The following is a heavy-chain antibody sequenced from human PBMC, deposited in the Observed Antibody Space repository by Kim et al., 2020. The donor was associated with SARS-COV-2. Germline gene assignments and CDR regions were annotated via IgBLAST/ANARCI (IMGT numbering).Heavy chain of an antibody. Sequence: ASVKVSCKASGYTFTGYYMHWVRQAPGQGLEWMGWINPNSGGTNYAQKFQGRVTMTRDTSISTAYMELSRLRSDDTAVYYCARDPGIAAAGGPLLEFDPWGQGTLVTVSS. V-gene: IGHV1-2*02. CDR1: GYTFTGYY. D-gene: IGHD6-13*01. CDR2: INPNSGGT. CDR3: ARDPGIAAAGGPLLEFDP. J-gene: IGHJ5*02.